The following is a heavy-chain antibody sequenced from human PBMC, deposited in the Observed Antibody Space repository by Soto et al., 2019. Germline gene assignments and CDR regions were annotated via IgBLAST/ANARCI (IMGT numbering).Heavy chain of an antibody. V-gene: IGHV4-31*03. CDR1: GGSISSGGYY. D-gene: IGHD3-16*01. CDR3: ASRLGAPGRLDFDY. Sequence: QVQLQQSGPGLVQPSQTLSLTCTFSGGSISSGGYYWSWIRQHPGKGLEWIGYIYHSGSTYYNPSLESRVTISVDTSKNQFALKLSSVTAADTAVYYCASRLGAPGRLDFDYWGQVTLVTVSS. CDR2: IYHSGST. J-gene: IGHJ4*02.